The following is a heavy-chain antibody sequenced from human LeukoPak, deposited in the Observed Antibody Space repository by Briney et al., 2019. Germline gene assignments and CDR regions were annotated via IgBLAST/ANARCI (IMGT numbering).Heavy chain of an antibody. J-gene: IGHJ4*02. Sequence: GGSLRLSCAASGFAFSSYAMTWVRQAPGKGLEWVAFIRYDGSNKYYADSVKGRFTISRDNSKNTLYLQMNSLRAEDTAVYYCAKDLGVPEDYWGQGTLVTVSS. CDR3: AKDLGVPEDY. CDR2: IRYDGSNK. CDR1: GFAFSSYA. D-gene: IGHD2-8*01. V-gene: IGHV3-30*02.